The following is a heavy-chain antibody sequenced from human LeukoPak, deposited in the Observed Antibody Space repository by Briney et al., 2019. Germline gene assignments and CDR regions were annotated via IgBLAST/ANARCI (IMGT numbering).Heavy chain of an antibody. CDR3: ARDRGTEDYGDYGWFDP. V-gene: IGHV1-18*04. D-gene: IGHD4-17*01. CDR1: GYTFTSYY. Sequence: ASVKVSCKASGYTFTSYYMHWVRQAPGQGLEWMGWISAYNGNTNYAQKLQGRVTMTTDTSTSTAYMELRSLRSDDTAVYYCARDRGTEDYGDYGWFDPWGQGTLVTVSS. CDR2: ISAYNGNT. J-gene: IGHJ5*02.